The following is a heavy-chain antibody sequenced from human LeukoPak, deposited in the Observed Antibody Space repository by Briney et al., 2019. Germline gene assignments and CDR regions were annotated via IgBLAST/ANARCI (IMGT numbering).Heavy chain of an antibody. CDR3: ARDTGSGYDYYYYMDV. CDR1: GFTFSSYA. V-gene: IGHV3-30-3*01. J-gene: IGHJ6*03. Sequence: PGRSLRLPCAASGFTFSSYAMHWVRQAPGKGLEWVAVISYDGTNKYYADSVKGRFTISKDNSKNTLYLQMNSLRAEDTAVYYCARDTGSGYDYYYYMDVWGKGTTVTVSS. CDR2: ISYDGTNK. D-gene: IGHD5-12*01.